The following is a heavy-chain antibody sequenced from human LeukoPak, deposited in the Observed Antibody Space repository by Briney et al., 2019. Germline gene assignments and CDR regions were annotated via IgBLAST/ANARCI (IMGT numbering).Heavy chain of an antibody. D-gene: IGHD2-15*01. J-gene: IGHJ4*02. V-gene: IGHV3-7*01. CDR1: GFTFSDYW. Sequence: PGESLRLSCAVSGFTFSDYWMTWVRQAPGKGLEWVANIKQDGSEKLYVDSVKGRFTISRDNAKNSLDLQMNSLRVEDTAVYYCAKNTESQVIFRDWGQGTLVTVSS. CDR3: AKNTESQVIFRD. CDR2: IKQDGSEK.